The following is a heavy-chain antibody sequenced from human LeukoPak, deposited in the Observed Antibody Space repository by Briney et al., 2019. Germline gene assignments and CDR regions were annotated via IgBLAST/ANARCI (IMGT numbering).Heavy chain of an antibody. V-gene: IGHV3-30-3*01. J-gene: IGHJ3*02. D-gene: IGHD2-2*02. CDR1: GFTFSSYA. CDR2: ISYDGSNK. CDR3: ATQYCSSTSCYTGDAFDI. Sequence: PGGSLRLSCAASGFTFSSYAMHWVRQAPGKGLEWVAVISYDGSNKYYADSVKGRFTISRDNSKNTLYLQMNSLRAEDTAVYYCATQYCSSTSCYTGDAFDIWGQGTMVTVSS.